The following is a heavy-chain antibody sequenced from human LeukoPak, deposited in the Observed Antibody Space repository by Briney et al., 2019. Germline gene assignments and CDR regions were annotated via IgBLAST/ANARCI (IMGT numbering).Heavy chain of an antibody. J-gene: IGHJ4*02. CDR2: IYNGVPT. CDR1: GAPISRFY. V-gene: IGHV4-4*09. D-gene: IGHD6-19*01. Sequence: PSGTLSLICTASGAPISRFYWNWVRQPPGMGLEWIGNIYNGVPTFFNPSLKSRVTLSVDTSKTQFSLQLASVTAADTAVYYCVQTTGWPGFDYWGQGILVTVSS. CDR3: VQTTGWPGFDY.